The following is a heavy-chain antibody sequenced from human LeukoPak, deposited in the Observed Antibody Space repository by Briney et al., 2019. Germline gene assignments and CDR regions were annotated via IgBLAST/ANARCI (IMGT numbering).Heavy chain of an antibody. D-gene: IGHD6-19*01. J-gene: IGHJ6*02. CDR1: GFTFSSYA. Sequence: PGRSLRLSCAASGFTFSSYAMHWVRQAPGKGLEWVAVISYDGGNKYYADSVKGRFTISRDNSKNTLYLQMNSLRAEDTAVYYCARDPSIAVYYYYGMDVWGQGTTVTVSS. CDR2: ISYDGGNK. V-gene: IGHV3-30-3*01. CDR3: ARDPSIAVYYYYGMDV.